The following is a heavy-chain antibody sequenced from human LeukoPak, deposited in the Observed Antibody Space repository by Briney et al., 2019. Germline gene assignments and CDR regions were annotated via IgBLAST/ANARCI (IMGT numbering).Heavy chain of an antibody. CDR3: ARGRDNAFDI. J-gene: IGHJ3*02. D-gene: IGHD2-15*01. CDR2: SSASSSDV. Sequence: GGSQRLPCAASGLAFSSSAMNWVRQTPGKGLKWLSYSSASSSDVYYADSVKGRFTISRDNAKSSVYLEMNSLTGEDTAIYFCARGRDNAFDIWGQGTRVTVSS. V-gene: IGHV3-48*01. CDR1: GLAFSSSA.